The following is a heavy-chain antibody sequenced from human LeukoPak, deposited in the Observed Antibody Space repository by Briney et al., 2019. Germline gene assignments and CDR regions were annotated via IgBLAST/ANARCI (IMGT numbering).Heavy chain of an antibody. V-gene: IGHV4-34*01. CDR1: GGSLSGYY. CDR2: INHSGST. CDR3: ARDRIAVAGTGFDY. D-gene: IGHD6-19*01. J-gene: IGHJ4*02. Sequence: SETLSLTCAVYGGSLSGYYWSWIRQPPGKGLEWIGEINHSGSTNYNPSLKSRVTISVDTSKNQFSLKLSSVTAADTAVYYCARDRIAVAGTGFDYWGQGTLVTVSS.